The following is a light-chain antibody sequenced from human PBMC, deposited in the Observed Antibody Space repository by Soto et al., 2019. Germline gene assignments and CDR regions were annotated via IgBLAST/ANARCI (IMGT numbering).Light chain of an antibody. J-gene: IGKJ1*01. CDR2: AAS. Sequence: AIQVTQSPSSLSASVGDRVTISCWASQDIRSDLCWYQQEPGKAPKMLIFAASNLQSGVPSRFSGNASGTTFTLTISSLQPEDVATYYCLQDHTYPWTFGQGTRVEI. V-gene: IGKV1-6*01. CDR1: QDIRSD. CDR3: LQDHTYPWT.